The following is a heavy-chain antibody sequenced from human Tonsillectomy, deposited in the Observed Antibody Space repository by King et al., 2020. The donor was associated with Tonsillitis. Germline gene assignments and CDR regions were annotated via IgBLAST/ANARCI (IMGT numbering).Heavy chain of an antibody. D-gene: IGHD3-10*01. V-gene: IGHV5-51*01. CDR3: ARISNTNYYGSGSYESGCDP. Sequence: VQLVQSGAEVRKPGESLKISCEGSGYSFTSYWIGWVRQMPGKGLEWMGIIYPGDSDIRYSPSFQGHVTISADKSISTAYLQWSSLKASDTAMYYCARISNTNYYGSGSYESGCDPWGQGTLVTVAA. J-gene: IGHJ5*02. CDR1: GYSFTSYW. CDR2: IYPGDSDI.